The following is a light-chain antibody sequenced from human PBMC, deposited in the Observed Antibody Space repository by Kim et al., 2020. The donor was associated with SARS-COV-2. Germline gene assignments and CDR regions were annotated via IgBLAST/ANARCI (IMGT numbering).Light chain of an antibody. V-gene: IGKV3-20*01. CDR2: GAS. J-gene: IGKJ1*01. CDR3: QQYGSSPPWT. CDR1: QTVSSNL. Sequence: EVVLTQSPGTLSLSPGERATLSCRASQTVSSNLLAWYQRKPSQAPRLLIYGASSRATGIPDRFSGSGSGTDFTLTISRLEPEDFAVYYCQQYGSSPPWTFGQGTKVDIK.